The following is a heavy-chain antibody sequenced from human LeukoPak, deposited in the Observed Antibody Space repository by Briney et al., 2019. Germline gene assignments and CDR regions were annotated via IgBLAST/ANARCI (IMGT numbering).Heavy chain of an antibody. V-gene: IGHV3-23*01. J-gene: IGHJ4*02. CDR2: TSSSDPGT. CDR1: GFPLSSYA. Sequence: GGSLRLSCAASGFPLSSYAMSWVRQASGKGLEWVSATSSSDPGTYYADSVKGRFTISRDNSKNTLYLQVDSLRAEDTAIYYCAKVRWDNSGWYYLDSWGQGTLVTVSS. CDR3: AKVRWDNSGWYYLDS. D-gene: IGHD6-19*01.